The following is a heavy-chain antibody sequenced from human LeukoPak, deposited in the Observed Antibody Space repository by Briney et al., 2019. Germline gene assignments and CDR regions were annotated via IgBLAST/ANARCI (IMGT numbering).Heavy chain of an antibody. CDR3: ARVGANFTCSGSE. D-gene: IGHD1-26*01. CDR1: GGSISSYY. V-gene: IGHV4-59*01. J-gene: IGHJ4*02. CDR2: IYNSGST. Sequence: SETLSLTCTVSGGSISSYYWSWIRQPPGKGLEWIGHIYNSGSTNYNPSLKSRVTISVDTSKNQFSLKLSSVTAADTAVYYCARVGANFTCSGSEWGQGTLVTVSS.